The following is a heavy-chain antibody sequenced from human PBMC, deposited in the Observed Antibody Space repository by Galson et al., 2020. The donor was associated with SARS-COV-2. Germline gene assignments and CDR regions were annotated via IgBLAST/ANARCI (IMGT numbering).Heavy chain of an antibody. CDR1: GFTFSSYS. D-gene: IGHD3-22*01. CDR3: ARVLPPIFYYDSSGYYDY. CDR2: ISSSSSYI. V-gene: IGHV3-21*01. Sequence: SGARCGFTFSSYSMNWVRQAPGKGLEWVSSISSSSSYIYYADSVKGRFTISRDNAKNSLYLQMNSLRAEDTAVYYCARVLPPIFYYDSSGYYDYWGQGTLVTVSS. J-gene: IGHJ4*02.